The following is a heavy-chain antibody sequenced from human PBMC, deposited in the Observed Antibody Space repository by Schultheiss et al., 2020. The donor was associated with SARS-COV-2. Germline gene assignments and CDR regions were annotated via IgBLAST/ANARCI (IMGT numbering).Heavy chain of an antibody. CDR1: GGSISSGGYY. Sequence: SETLSLTCTVSGGSISSGGYYWSWIRQHPGKGLEWIGSIYYSGSTNYNPSLKSRVTISVDTSKNQFSLKLSSVTAADTAVYYCAREHRSSGKLNYGMDVWGQGTTVTVSS. CDR3: AREHRSSGKLNYGMDV. V-gene: IGHV4-61*08. CDR2: IYYSGST. D-gene: IGHD3-10*01. J-gene: IGHJ6*02.